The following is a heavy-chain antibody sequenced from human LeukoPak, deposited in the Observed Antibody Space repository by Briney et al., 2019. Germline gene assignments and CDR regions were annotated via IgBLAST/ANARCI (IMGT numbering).Heavy chain of an antibody. Sequence: VSSVKVSCKASGGTFSSYAISWVRQAPGQGLEWMGGIIPIFGTANYAQKFQGRVTITADKSTSTAYMELSSLRSEDTAVYYCARSGEGARKDGSFDYWGQGTLVTVSS. CDR1: GGTFSSYA. CDR3: ARSGEGARKDGSFDY. D-gene: IGHD4/OR15-4a*01. J-gene: IGHJ4*02. CDR2: IIPIFGTA. V-gene: IGHV1-69*06.